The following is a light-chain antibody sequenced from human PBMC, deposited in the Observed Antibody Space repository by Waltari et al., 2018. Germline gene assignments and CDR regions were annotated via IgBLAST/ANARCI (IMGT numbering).Light chain of an antibody. CDR1: QSVGRY. CDR3: QKYVNLPAT. CDR2: DAS. Sequence: EIVFTQSPGTLSLSLGERATLSCRASQSVGRYVAWYQPKPGQAPRLLIYDASTRATGIPDRFSGSGSGTDFSLTISRLESEDFAVYYCQKYVNLPATFGQGTKVEIK. J-gene: IGKJ1*01. V-gene: IGKV3-20*01.